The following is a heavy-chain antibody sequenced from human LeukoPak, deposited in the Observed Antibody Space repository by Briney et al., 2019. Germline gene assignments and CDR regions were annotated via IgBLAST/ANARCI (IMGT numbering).Heavy chain of an antibody. Sequence: GGSLRLSCTASGFTFSSYWMSWVRQAPGKGLERVGFIRSKAYGETADYAASVKGRFTISRDDSKAIAYLQMNSLKTEDTAVYHCTRDRGAYNLYDYWGQGTLVTVSS. CDR2: IRSKAYGETA. J-gene: IGHJ4*02. CDR3: TRDRGAYNLYDY. V-gene: IGHV3-49*04. CDR1: GFTFSSYW. D-gene: IGHD1-1*01.